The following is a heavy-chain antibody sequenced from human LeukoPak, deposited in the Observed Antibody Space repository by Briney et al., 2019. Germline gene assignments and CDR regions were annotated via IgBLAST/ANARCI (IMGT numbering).Heavy chain of an antibody. Sequence: ASVKVSCKASGYTFTSYGISWVRQAPGQGPEWMGWISAYNGNTNYAQKLQGRVTMTTDTSTSTAYMELRSLRSEDTAVYYCARGRSGSYPIYYYYGMDVWGQGTTVTVSS. V-gene: IGHV1-18*01. CDR1: GYTFTSYG. D-gene: IGHD3-10*01. J-gene: IGHJ6*02. CDR3: ARGRSGSYPIYYYYGMDV. CDR2: ISAYNGNT.